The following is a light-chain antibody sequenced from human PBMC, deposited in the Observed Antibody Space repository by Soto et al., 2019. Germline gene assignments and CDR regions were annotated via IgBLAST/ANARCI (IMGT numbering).Light chain of an antibody. CDR2: DVS. Sequence: QSVLTQPRSVSGSPGQSVTISCTGTSSDIGGYNYVSWYQQHPGKVPKLMLYDVSKRPSGVPDRFSGSKSGNTASLTISGLHAEDEADYYCCSYAGTYTYVFGSGTKVTVL. CDR3: CSYAGTYTYV. V-gene: IGLV2-11*01. CDR1: SSDIGGYNY. J-gene: IGLJ1*01.